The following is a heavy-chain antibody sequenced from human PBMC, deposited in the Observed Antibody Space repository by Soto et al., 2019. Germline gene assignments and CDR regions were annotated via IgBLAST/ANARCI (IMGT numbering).Heavy chain of an antibody. D-gene: IGHD3-3*01. V-gene: IGHV3-23*01. CDR3: AKDVVITIFGVVSSGMDV. J-gene: IGHJ6*02. Sequence: GGSLRLSCAASGFTFSSYAMSWVRQAPGKGLEWVSAISGSGGSTYYADSVKGRFTISGDNSKNTLYLQMNSLRAEDTAVYYCAKDVVITIFGVVSSGMDVWGQGTTVTVSS. CDR1: GFTFSSYA. CDR2: ISGSGGST.